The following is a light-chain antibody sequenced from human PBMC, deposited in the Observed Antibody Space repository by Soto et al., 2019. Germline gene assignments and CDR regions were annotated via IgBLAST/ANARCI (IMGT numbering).Light chain of an antibody. Sequence: EIVMTQSPATLSVSPGERATLSCRASQSVSSNLAWYQQKPGQAPRLLIYAASTRATDIPARFSGSGSGTEFTLTISSLQSEDFAVYYCQEYNNWPRGYTFGQGTKLEIK. V-gene: IGKV3D-15*01. CDR1: QSVSSN. CDR3: QEYNNWPRGYT. J-gene: IGKJ2*01. CDR2: AAS.